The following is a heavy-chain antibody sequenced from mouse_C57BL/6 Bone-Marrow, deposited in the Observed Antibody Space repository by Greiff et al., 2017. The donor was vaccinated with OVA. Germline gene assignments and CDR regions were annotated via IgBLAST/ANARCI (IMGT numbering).Heavy chain of an antibody. D-gene: IGHD2-5*01. J-gene: IGHJ4*01. V-gene: IGHV1-15*01. CDR1: GYTFTDYD. CDR3: TRGYSTYYAMDY. Sequence: VQLQQSGAELVRPGASVTLSCKASGYTFTDYDMHWVKQTPVHGLEWIGAIDPETGGTAYNQTFTGKAILTADKSSSTAYMELRSLTSEDSAVYDCTRGYSTYYAMDYWGQGTSVTVSS. CDR2: IDPETGGT.